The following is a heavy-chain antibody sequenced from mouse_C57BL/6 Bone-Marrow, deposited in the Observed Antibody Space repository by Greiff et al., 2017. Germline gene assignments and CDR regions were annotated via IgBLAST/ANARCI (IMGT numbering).Heavy chain of an antibody. CDR1: GYTFTSYW. V-gene: IGHV1-50*01. D-gene: IGHD3-1*01. CDR2: IDPSDSYT. J-gene: IGHJ3*01. Sequence: QVQLQQSGAELVKPGASVKLSCKASGYTFTSYWMQWVKQRPGQGLEWIGEIDPSDSYTNYNQKFKGKATLTVDTSSSTAYMQLSSLTSEDSAVYYCAREGTGLFAYWGQGTLVTVSA. CDR3: AREGTGLFAY.